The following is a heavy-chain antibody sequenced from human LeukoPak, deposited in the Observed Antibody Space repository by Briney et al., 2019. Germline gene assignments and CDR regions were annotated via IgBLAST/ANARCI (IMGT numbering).Heavy chain of an antibody. V-gene: IGHV4-59*01. J-gene: IGHJ3*02. CDR1: GGSISSYY. D-gene: IGHD2-21*02. Sequence: SETLSLTCTVSGGSISSYYWSWIRQPPGKGLKWIGYIYYSGSTNYNPSLKSRVTISVDTSKNQFSLKLSSVTAADTAVYYCARDIVEVTYCGGDCYSWAFDIWGQGTMVTVSS. CDR3: ARDIVEVTYCGGDCYSWAFDI. CDR2: IYYSGST.